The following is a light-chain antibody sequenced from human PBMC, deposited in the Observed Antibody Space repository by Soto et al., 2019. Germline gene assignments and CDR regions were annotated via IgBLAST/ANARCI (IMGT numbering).Light chain of an antibody. J-gene: IGLJ3*02. CDR3: QSYDSSLSAWV. V-gene: IGLV1-40*01. CDR2: ANS. CDR1: SSNIGAGYD. Sequence: QAVVTQPPSVSGAPGQRVTISCTGSSSNIGAGYDVHWYQQLPGTAPKLLISANSNRPSGVPNRFSGSKSGTSASLAITGLQAEDEADYYCQSYDSSLSAWVFGGGTKLTVL.